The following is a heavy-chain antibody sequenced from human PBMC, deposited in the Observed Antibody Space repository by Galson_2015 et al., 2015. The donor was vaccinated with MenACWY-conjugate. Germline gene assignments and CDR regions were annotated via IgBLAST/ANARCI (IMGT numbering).Heavy chain of an antibody. V-gene: IGHV3-23*01. Sequence: SLRLSCAASGFTFSSYAMSWVRQAPGKGLEWVSGISGSGDGTYHADSVKGRFTISRDNSKNTLYLQMNSLRAEDTAVYYCAKGSRSTGYYFDFWGQGILVTVSS. D-gene: IGHD3-10*01. J-gene: IGHJ4*02. CDR2: ISGSGDGT. CDR3: AKGSRSTGYYFDF. CDR1: GFTFSSYA.